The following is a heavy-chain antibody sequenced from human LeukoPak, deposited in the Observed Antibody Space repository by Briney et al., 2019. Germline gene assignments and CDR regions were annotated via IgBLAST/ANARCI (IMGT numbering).Heavy chain of an antibody. CDR3: ARDLSMTTVVTPGDY. Sequence: GASVKVSCKASGYTFTSYGISWVRQAPGQGLEWMGWISAYNGNTNYAQKLQGRVTVTTDTSTSTAYMELRSLRSDDTAVYYCARDLSMTTVVTPGDYWGQGTLVTVSS. CDR2: ISAYNGNT. CDR1: GYTFTSYG. J-gene: IGHJ4*02. V-gene: IGHV1-18*01. D-gene: IGHD4-23*01.